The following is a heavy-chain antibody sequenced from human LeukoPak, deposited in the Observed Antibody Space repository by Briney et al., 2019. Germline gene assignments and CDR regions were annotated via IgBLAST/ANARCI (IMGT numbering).Heavy chain of an antibody. CDR2: INHSGST. Sequence: SETLSLTRAVYGGSFSGYYWSWIRQPPGKGLEWIGEINHSGSTNYNPSLKSRATISVDTSKNQFSLKLSSVTAADTAVYYCARGPHIAAAGTGRFWNYWGQGTLVTVSS. D-gene: IGHD6-13*01. CDR3: ARGPHIAAAGTGRFWNY. V-gene: IGHV4-34*01. CDR1: GGSFSGYY. J-gene: IGHJ4*02.